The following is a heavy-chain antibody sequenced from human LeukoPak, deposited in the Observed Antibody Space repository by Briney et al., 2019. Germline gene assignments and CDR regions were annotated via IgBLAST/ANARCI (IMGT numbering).Heavy chain of an antibody. J-gene: IGHJ5*02. CDR1: GYTFTSYD. D-gene: IGHD3-22*01. CDR2: MNPNSGNT. CDR3: ARGSSGYYYSYNWFDP. Sequence: GASVKVSCKASGYTFTSYDINWVRQATGQGLEWMGWMNPNSGNTGYAQKFQGRVTMTRNTSISTAYMELSSLRSEDTAVYHCARGSSGYYYSYNWFDPWGQGTLVTVSS. V-gene: IGHV1-8*01.